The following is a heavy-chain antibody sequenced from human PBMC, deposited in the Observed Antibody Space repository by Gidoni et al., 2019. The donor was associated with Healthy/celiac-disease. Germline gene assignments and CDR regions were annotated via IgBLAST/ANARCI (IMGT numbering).Heavy chain of an antibody. CDR1: GFTFSSYA. J-gene: IGHJ4*02. CDR2: ISGSGGST. CDR3: AKGPVKVVTPLDY. D-gene: IGHD2-21*02. Sequence: EVQLLESGGGLVQPGGSLRLSGAASGFTFSSYAMSWVRQAPGKGLEWVSAISGSGGSTYYADSVKGRFTISRDNSKNTLYLQMNSLRAEDTAVYYCAKGPVKVVTPLDYWGQGTLVTVSS. V-gene: IGHV3-23*01.